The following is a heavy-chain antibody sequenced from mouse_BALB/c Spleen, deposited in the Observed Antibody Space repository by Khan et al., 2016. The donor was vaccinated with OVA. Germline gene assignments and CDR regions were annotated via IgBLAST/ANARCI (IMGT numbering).Heavy chain of an antibody. CDR2: INPSIGDT. Sequence: QVRLQQSGAELATPGASVKMSCTASGYTFINYWILWVQQRPGQGLEWIGYINPSIGDTENNQNFTEKATLTADKSPRTSNMQRSNLTSEDSAVYDCARRDLRWVFDYWGQGTTLTVSS. V-gene: IGHV1-4*01. CDR1: GYTFINYW. J-gene: IGHJ2*01. D-gene: IGHD1-1*02. CDR3: ARRDLRWVFDY.